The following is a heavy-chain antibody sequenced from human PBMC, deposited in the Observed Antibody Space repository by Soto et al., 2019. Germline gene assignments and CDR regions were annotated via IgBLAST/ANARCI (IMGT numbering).Heavy chain of an antibody. CDR2: IYYSGNT. CDR1: RGSISRGYYY. CDR3: ASSALDGVDV. J-gene: IGHJ6*02. V-gene: IGHV4-30-4*01. Sequence: PSETLSLTCSLSRGSISRGYYYWSWIRQPPGKGLEWIGNIYYSGNTYYNPSLKSRLIISIDTSKNQLSLQVGSVIAADTAVQYCASSALDGVDVWSQGTTVTVSS.